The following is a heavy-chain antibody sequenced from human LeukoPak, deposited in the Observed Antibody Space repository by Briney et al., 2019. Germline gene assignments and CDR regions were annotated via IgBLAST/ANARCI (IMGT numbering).Heavy chain of an antibody. D-gene: IGHD6-19*01. CDR3: ASWPVGWYGEDS. Sequence: PGGSLRLSCAASGFTVSSKYMSWVRQAPGKGLEWVSVIYSGGSTYYADSVKGRFTISRDNSKNTLYLQMNSLRVEDTAVYYCASWPVGWYGEDSWGQGTLVTVSS. CDR1: GFTVSSKY. J-gene: IGHJ4*02. V-gene: IGHV3-66*01. CDR2: IYSGGST.